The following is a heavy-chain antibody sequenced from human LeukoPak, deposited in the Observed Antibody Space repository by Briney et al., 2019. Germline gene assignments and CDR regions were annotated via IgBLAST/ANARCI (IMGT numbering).Heavy chain of an antibody. D-gene: IGHD3-22*01. V-gene: IGHV4-59*01. CDR1: GGSFSGYH. J-gene: IGHJ5*02. Sequence: TETLSLTCVVYGGSFSGYHWSWIRQPPGKGLEWIGYIYYNGNTNYNASLESRVTISVDTSKNQFSLKLRSVTAADTAVYYCARGTMMVGPWGQGTQVTVSS. CDR2: IYYNGNT. CDR3: ARGTMMVGP.